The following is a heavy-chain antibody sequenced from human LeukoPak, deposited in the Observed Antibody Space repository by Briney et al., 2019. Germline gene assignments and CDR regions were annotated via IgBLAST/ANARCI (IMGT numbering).Heavy chain of an antibody. V-gene: IGHV3-9*01. D-gene: IGHD3-22*01. CDR2: ISWNSGSI. CDR1: GFTVSSNY. Sequence: PGGSLRLSCAASGFTVSSNYMSWVRQAPGKGLEWVSGISWNSGSIGYADSVKGRFTISRDNAKNSLYLQMNSLRAEDTALYYCAKDSGLVVVSYYFDYWGQGTLVTVSS. J-gene: IGHJ4*02. CDR3: AKDSGLVVVSYYFDY.